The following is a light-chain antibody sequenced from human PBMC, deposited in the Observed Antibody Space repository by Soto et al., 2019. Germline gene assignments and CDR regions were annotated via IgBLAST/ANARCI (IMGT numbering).Light chain of an antibody. V-gene: IGLV2-11*01. CDR1: SSDVGDYNY. CDR3: CSYAGNFLYV. CDR2: DAS. Sequence: QSALTQPRSVSGSPGQSVTISCTGTSSDVGDYNYVSWYQQHPGEAPKLMIYDASQRPSGVPDRFSGSKSDNTASLTISGLQAEDEADYYCCSYAGNFLYVFGTGTKVTVL. J-gene: IGLJ1*01.